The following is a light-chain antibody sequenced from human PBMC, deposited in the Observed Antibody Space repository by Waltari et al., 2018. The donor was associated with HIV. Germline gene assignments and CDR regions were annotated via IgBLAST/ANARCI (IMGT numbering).Light chain of an antibody. CDR1: SGSVSTNYF. CDR2: STN. V-gene: IGLV8-61*02. Sequence: QTVVTQEPSFSVSPGGTVTLTCGLSSGSVSTNYFPSWYQQTPGQASSTLLFSTNTRSSGVPDCFPGAMLGNKAAVAITGAQTDDESGYYCVVYMGSGIWVFGGGTKLTV. J-gene: IGLJ3*02. CDR3: VVYMGSGIWV.